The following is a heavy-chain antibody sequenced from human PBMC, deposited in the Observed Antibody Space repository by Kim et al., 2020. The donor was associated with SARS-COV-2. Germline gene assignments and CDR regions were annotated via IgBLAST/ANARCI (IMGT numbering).Heavy chain of an antibody. CDR2: VSGSGGST. Sequence: GGSLRLSCAASGFTFSSYSMSWVRQAPGKGPEWVSLVSGSGGSTYHADSVKGRFAISRDNAKKTLYLQMNSLRAEDTALYYCAKGESSNWSFFDYWCQGT. CDR3: AKGESSNWSFFDY. CDR1: GFTFSSYS. V-gene: IGHV3-23*01. D-gene: IGHD6-13*01. J-gene: IGHJ4*02.